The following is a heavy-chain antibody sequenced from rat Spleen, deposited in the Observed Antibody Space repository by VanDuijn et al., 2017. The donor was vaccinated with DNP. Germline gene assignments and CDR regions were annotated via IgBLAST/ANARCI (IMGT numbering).Heavy chain of an antibody. J-gene: IGHJ3*01. CDR3: VRSGSYGGHWFAC. D-gene: IGHD1-1*01. Sequence: EVQLVESGGGLVQPGGSLKLSCAASGFTFSDYNMAWVRQAPKKGLEWVTTIIFDGSPTYYRDSVKGRFTISRDNARNTLYLQMDSLRSEDTATYYCVRSGSYGGHWFACWVQGTLVIVYS. CDR1: GFTFSDYN. CDR2: IIFDGSPT. V-gene: IGHV5-7*01.